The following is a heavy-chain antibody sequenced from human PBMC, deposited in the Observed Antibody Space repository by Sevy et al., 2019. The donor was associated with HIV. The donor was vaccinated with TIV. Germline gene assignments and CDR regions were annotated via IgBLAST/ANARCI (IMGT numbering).Heavy chain of an antibody. J-gene: IGHJ4*02. CDR2: VYYSGAT. CDR3: AKGGGGIAVGV. V-gene: IGHV4-59*13. CDR1: GVSLSSYY. D-gene: IGHD6-19*01. Sequence: SETLSLTCTVSGVSLSSYYWSWIRQPPGKELEYIGYVYYSGATNYNPSLRSRFTISVDTSNNQVSLKLGCVTAADTAVYYCAKGGGGIAVGVWGQGTLVTVSS.